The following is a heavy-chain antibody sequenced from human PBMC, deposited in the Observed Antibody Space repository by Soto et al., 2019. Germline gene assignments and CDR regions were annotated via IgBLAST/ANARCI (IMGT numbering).Heavy chain of an antibody. V-gene: IGHV1-69*13. Sequence: SVTVSCTASVGTFSSYAISWVRLAPEQGLEWMGGIIPISDTTNYAQKFQGRVTITADESTSTAYMELSSLRSEDTAVYYCARSQGSSTSLEIYYYYYYGMDVWGQGTTVTVSS. CDR1: VGTFSSYA. D-gene: IGHD2-2*01. CDR2: IIPISDTT. CDR3: ARSQGSSTSLEIYYYYYYGMDV. J-gene: IGHJ6*02.